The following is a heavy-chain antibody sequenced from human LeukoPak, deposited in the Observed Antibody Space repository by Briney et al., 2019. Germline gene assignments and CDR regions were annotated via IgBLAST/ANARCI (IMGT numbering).Heavy chain of an antibody. V-gene: IGHV3-7*01. J-gene: IGHJ4*02. Sequence: PGGSLRLSCAVSGFTFTSYWMSWVRQAPGKGLEWVANINQDGGVRYYVDSLKDRFTIYRDNAEKSLYLQMNSLRAEDTAIYYCARIGYSSSSNDYWGQGTLVTVSS. D-gene: IGHD6-6*01. CDR2: INQDGGVR. CDR1: GFTFTSYW. CDR3: ARIGYSSSSNDY.